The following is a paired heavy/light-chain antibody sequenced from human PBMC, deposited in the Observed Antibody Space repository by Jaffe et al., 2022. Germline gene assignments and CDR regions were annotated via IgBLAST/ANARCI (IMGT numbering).Light chain of an antibody. CDR2: KVS. CDR3: MQGTHWPPHT. J-gene: IGKJ2*01. V-gene: IGKV2-30*01. CDR1: QSLLWTDGNTY. Sequence: DVVMTQSPLSLAVTLGQPASISCRSSQSLLWTDGNTYMNWIQQRPGQSPRRLIYKVSNRDSGVPDRFSGSGSGTDFTLKISRVEAEDVGVYYCMQGTHWPPHTFGQGTRLEIK.
Heavy chain of an antibody. CDR3: VRDVSGYDSIWGPSRNEHFQD. D-gene: IGHD3-16*01. CDR1: GFAFNTYS. Sequence: EVQLVESGGTVVQPGGSLRLSCAASGFAFNTYSMNWVRQAPGKGLEWVSHINSVSTVIYYADSVKGRFTISRDNAKNSLYLQMNSLRAEDTAVYYCVRDVSGYDSIWGPSRNEHFQDWGQGTLVTVSS. CDR2: INSVSTVI. V-gene: IGHV3-48*01. J-gene: IGHJ1*01.